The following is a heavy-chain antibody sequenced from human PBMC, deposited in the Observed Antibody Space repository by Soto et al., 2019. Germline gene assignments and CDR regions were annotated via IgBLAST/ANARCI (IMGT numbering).Heavy chain of an antibody. CDR2: IYYSGST. CDR1: GGSISSYY. D-gene: IGHD4-4*01. Sequence: NPSETLSLTCTVSGGSISSYYWSWIRQPPGKGLEWIGYIYYSGSTNYNPSLKSRVTISVDTSKNQFSLKLSSVTAADTAVYYCARCRPTVSWWFDPWGQGTLVTVSS. CDR3: ARCRPTVSWWFDP. J-gene: IGHJ5*02. V-gene: IGHV4-59*01.